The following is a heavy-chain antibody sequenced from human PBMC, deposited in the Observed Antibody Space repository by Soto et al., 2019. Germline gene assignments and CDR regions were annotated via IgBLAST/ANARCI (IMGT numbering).Heavy chain of an antibody. CDR3: AKVIRADSTSSNFYYYSGLDV. CDR1: GFTFRTYG. V-gene: IGHV3-30*18. CDR2: ISNTGINK. Sequence: WGSLRLSCAASGFTFRTYGMHWVRQAPGKGLEWLGVISNTGINKYYADSVKGRFTISRDNSRDTLFLQMNSLRGEDTAIYYCAKVIRADSTSSNFYYYSGLDVWGQGTTVTVSS. D-gene: IGHD6-6*01. J-gene: IGHJ6*02.